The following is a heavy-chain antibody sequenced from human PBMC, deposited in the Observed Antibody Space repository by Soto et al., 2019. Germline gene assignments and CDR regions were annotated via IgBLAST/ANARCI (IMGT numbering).Heavy chain of an antibody. CDR3: AKDVTYQLLCFDY. CDR2: ISGSGSST. V-gene: IGHV3-23*01. CDR1: GFTFSDYS. D-gene: IGHD2-2*01. J-gene: IGHJ4*02. Sequence: PGGPLRLSCAASGFTFSDYSMSWIRQAPGKGLEWVSDISGSGSSTYYADSVKGRFTISRDNSKNTLYLQMNSLRDEDTAVYYCAKDVTYQLLCFDYWGQGTLVTVSS.